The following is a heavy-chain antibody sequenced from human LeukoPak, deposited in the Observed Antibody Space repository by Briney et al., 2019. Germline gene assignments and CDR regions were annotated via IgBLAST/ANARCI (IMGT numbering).Heavy chain of an antibody. CDR3: ARVSANAHYYYYYYMDV. V-gene: IGHV4-4*07. D-gene: IGHD2-8*01. Sequence: PSETLSLTCTVSGGSIISYYWSWIRQPAGKGLEWIGRIYTSGSTNYNPSLKSRVTISVDTSKNQFSLKLSSVTAADTAVYYCARVSANAHYYYYYYMDVWGKGTTVTVSS. J-gene: IGHJ6*03. CDR1: GGSIISYY. CDR2: IYTSGST.